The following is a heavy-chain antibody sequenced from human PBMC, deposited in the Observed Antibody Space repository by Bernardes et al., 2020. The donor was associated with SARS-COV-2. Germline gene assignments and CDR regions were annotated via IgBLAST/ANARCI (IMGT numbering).Heavy chain of an antibody. D-gene: IGHD2-2*02. CDR3: ARDQLLLYPYYYYGMDV. CDR2: INAGNGNT. CDR1: GYTFTSYA. Sequence: ASVKVSCKASGYTFTSYAMHWVRQAPGQRLEWMRWINAGNGNTKYSQKFQGRVTITRDTSASTAYMELSSLRSEDTAVYYCARDQLLLYPYYYYGMDVWGQGTTVTVSS. J-gene: IGHJ6*02. V-gene: IGHV1-3*01.